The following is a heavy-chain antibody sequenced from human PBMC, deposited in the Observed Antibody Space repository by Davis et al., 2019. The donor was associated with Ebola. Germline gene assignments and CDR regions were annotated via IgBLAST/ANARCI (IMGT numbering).Heavy chain of an antibody. D-gene: IGHD1-26*01. Sequence: PGGSLRLSCAASGFTFSNFAMSWVRQAPAKGLEWVSAIDGNGGGTYYADSVRGRFTISRDNSKNTLHLQMNSLRVEDTAIYYCAKDTSNVWFDVWGQGTMVTVSS. CDR1: GFTFSNFA. J-gene: IGHJ3*01. CDR3: AKDTSNVWFDV. V-gene: IGHV3-23*01. CDR2: IDGNGGGT.